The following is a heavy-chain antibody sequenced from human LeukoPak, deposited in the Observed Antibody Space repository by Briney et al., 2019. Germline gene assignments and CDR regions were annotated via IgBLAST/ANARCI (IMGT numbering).Heavy chain of an antibody. V-gene: IGHV3-21*01. CDR2: ISSSSSYI. Sequence: PGGSLRLSCAASGFTFISYSMNWVRQAPGKGLEWVSSISSSSSYIYYADSVKGRFTISRDNAKNSLYLQMNSLRAEDTAVYYCARDVSGSYLGYYYYYMDVWGKGTTVTVSS. D-gene: IGHD1-26*01. CDR1: GFTFISYS. J-gene: IGHJ6*03. CDR3: ARDVSGSYLGYYYYYMDV.